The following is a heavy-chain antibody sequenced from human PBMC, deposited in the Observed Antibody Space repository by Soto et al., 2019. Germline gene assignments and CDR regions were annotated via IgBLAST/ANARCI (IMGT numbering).Heavy chain of an antibody. Sequence: QVQLQESGPGLVKPSETLSLTCTVSGGSISPYYWSWIRQPPGKGLEGIGDVYYSGNTNYNPSLERRVTISVDTSRNLFSLNLTSATAADTAVYYCARKGAAASYAHYYMDVWGRGTAVTVSS. V-gene: IGHV4-59*01. CDR1: GGSISPYY. D-gene: IGHD6-13*01. CDR3: ARKGAAASYAHYYMDV. CDR2: VYYSGNT. J-gene: IGHJ6*03.